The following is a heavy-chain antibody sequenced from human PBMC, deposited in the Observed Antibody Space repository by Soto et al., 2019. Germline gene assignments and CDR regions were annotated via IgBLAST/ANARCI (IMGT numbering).Heavy chain of an antibody. CDR3: AKDGESIYGSDGNCASFDS. D-gene: IGHD2-15*01. CDR2: IWHDGSEK. J-gene: IGHJ4*02. Sequence: GWSLRLSCSASGFTFTKYGIHWVRQAPGKGLEWVAVIWHDGSEKYYADSVKDRFTISRDNSKKMVYLQMKSLRVDDTATYYCAKDGESIYGSDGNCASFDSCGQGSLVTVSS. V-gene: IGHV3-33*06. CDR1: GFTFTKYG.